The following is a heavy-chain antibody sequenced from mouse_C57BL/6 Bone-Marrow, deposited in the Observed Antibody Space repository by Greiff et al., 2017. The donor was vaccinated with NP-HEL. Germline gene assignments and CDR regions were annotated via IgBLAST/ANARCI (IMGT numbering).Heavy chain of an antibody. CDR3: ARDPITTVVATGGFAY. D-gene: IGHD1-1*01. CDR2: ISDGGSYT. V-gene: IGHV5-4*01. CDR1: GFTFSSYA. J-gene: IGHJ3*01. Sequence: EVKLVESGGGLVKPGGSLKLSCAASGFTFSSYAMSWVRQTPEKRLEWVATISDGGSYTYYPDNVKGPFTISRDNAKNNLYLQMSHLKSEDTAMYYCARDPITTVVATGGFAYWGQGTLVTVSA.